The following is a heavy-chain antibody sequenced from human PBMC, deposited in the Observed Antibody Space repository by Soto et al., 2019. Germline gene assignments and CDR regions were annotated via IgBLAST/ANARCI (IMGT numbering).Heavy chain of an antibody. Sequence: QVQLVQSGAEVKKPGASVKVSCKASGYTFTSYGISWVRQAPGQGLEWMGWISAYNGNTNYAQKLQGRVTMTPDTSTSTAYMELRSLRSDDTAVYYCARDGDRRYYGSGSYYRSVYFDYWGQGTLVTVSS. J-gene: IGHJ4*02. D-gene: IGHD3-10*01. CDR2: ISAYNGNT. V-gene: IGHV1-18*01. CDR3: ARDGDRRYYGSGSYYRSVYFDY. CDR1: GYTFTSYG.